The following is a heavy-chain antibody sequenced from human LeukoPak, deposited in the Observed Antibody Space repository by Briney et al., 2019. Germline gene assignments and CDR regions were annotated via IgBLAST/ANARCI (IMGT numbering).Heavy chain of an antibody. CDR3: TTDVWEVASGRDGYNGYYYYYYMDV. CDR2: IKSKTDGGTT. J-gene: IGHJ6*03. D-gene: IGHD5-24*01. CDR1: GFTFSNAW. V-gene: IGHV3-15*01. Sequence: PGGSLRLSCAASGFTFSNAWMSWVRQAPGKGLEWVGRIKSKTDGGTTDYAATVKGRFTISRDDSKNTLYLQMNSLKTEDTAVYYCTTDVWEVASGRDGYNGYYYYYYMDVWGKGTTVTISS.